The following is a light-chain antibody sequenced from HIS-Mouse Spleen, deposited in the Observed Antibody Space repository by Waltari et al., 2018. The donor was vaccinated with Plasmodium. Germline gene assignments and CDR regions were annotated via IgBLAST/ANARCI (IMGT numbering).Light chain of an antibody. CDR3: QQYNNWSFT. Sequence: EIVMTQSPATLSVSPGASATLSCRASQSVSSNLAWYQQKPGQAPRLLIYGASTRATGIPARCSGRGSGTEFTLTISSLQSEDFAVYYCQQYNNWSFTFGPGTKVDIK. CDR1: QSVSSN. CDR2: GAS. J-gene: IGKJ3*01. V-gene: IGKV3-15*01.